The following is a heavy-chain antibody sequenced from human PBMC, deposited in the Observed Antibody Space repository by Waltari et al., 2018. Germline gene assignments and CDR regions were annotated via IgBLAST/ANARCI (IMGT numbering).Heavy chain of an antibody. CDR1: GGSISSGAYY. CDR2: IYYSGST. D-gene: IGHD6-13*01. V-gene: IGHV4-31*03. J-gene: IGHJ4*02. Sequence: QVQLQESGPGLVKHSETLSLTCTVSGGSISSGAYYWSWIRQHPGKGMEWIGYIYYSGSTHYHPSLKRRTTISVDTSKNQFSLNLSSVTAADTAVYYCARDTGVGYSSSWFYFCYWGQGTLVTVSS. CDR3: ARDTGVGYSSSWFYFCY.